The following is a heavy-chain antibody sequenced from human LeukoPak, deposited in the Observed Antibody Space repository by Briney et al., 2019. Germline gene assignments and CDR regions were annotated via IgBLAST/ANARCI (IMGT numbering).Heavy chain of an antibody. V-gene: IGHV3-23*01. CDR3: ARDWARCGAGCYSRADAFDI. Sequence: TGGSLRLSCAASGFTFRNYAKTWVRQAPGKGLEWVSAIGGSGGDTFYANSVKDRFTISRDNSKNTLYLQMNSLEVEDTAIYYCARDWARCGAGCYSRADAFDIWGQGTMVTVSS. CDR1: GFTFRNYA. CDR2: IGGSGGDT. J-gene: IGHJ3*02. D-gene: IGHD2-21*02.